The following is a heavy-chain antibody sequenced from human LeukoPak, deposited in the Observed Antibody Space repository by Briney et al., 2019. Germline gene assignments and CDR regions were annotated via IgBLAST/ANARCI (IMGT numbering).Heavy chain of an antibody. CDR2: INPNSGGT. J-gene: IGHJ5*02. Sequence: ASVKVSCKASGYTFTGYYMHWVRQAPGQGLEWMGWINPNSGGTNYAQKFQGRVTMTRDTSISTAYMELRSLRSDDTAVYFCARRVRTTEVDAVSNLNWFDPWGQGTLVTVSS. V-gene: IGHV1-2*02. D-gene: IGHD2-8*01. CDR3: ARRVRTTEVDAVSNLNWFDP. CDR1: GYTFTGYY.